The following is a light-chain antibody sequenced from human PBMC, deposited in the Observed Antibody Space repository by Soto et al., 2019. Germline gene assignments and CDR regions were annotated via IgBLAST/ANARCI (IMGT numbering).Light chain of an antibody. CDR1: QSVNIN. CDR2: GAS. V-gene: IGKV3-15*01. Sequence: EIVMTQSPATLPVSPVEIATLSCRASQSVNINLAWYQQKPGQAPRLLIFGASSRANGIPARFSGSGSGTDFTLTISSLQPEDFATYFCQHGYSTPLTFGGGTTGDNK. J-gene: IGKJ4*01. CDR3: QHGYSTPLT.